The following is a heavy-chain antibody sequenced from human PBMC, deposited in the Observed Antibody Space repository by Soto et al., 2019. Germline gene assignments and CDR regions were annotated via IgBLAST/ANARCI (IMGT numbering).Heavy chain of an antibody. J-gene: IGHJ4*02. CDR1: GFTFSNYA. CDR2: ISGSGGST. Sequence: EVQLLESGGGLVEPGGSLRLSCAASGFTFSNYAVNWVRQAPGKGLEWVSGISGSGGSTSYADSVKGRFTISRDNSRNILYLQMNSLRAEDTAVYYCATGMHRGTYYDMDYWGQGTVVTVSS. CDR3: ATGMHRGTYYDMDY. V-gene: IGHV3-23*01. D-gene: IGHD3-22*01.